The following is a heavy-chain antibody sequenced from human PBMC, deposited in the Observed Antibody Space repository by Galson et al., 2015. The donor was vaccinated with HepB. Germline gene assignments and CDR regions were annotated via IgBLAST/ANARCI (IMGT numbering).Heavy chain of an antibody. CDR3: ATLSSSWYYFDY. CDR1: GGSISSYY. V-gene: IGHV4-59*01. J-gene: IGHJ4*02. Sequence: SETLSLTCTVSGGSISSYYWSWIRQPPGKGLEWIGYIYYSGSTHYNPSLKSRVTISVDTSKNQFSLRLSSVIAADTAVYYCATLSSSWYYFDYWGQGTLVTISS. D-gene: IGHD6-13*01. CDR2: IYYSGST.